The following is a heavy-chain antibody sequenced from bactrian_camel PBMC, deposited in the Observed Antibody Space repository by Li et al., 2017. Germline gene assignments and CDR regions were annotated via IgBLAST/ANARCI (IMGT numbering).Heavy chain of an antibody. D-gene: IGHD1*01. CDR3: AADEMGCIENVY. CDR2: INRGSENT. Sequence: HVQLVESGGGSVQAGGTLRLSCVPSGNIVSDMCMAWFRQAPGKERQGVAAINRGSENTYYIDSMKGRFTISKDNTKNTLYLQMNKLKPEDSAMYYCAADEMGCIENVYRGQGTQVTVS. V-gene: IGHV3S54*01. CDR1: GNIVSDMC. J-gene: IGHJ4*01.